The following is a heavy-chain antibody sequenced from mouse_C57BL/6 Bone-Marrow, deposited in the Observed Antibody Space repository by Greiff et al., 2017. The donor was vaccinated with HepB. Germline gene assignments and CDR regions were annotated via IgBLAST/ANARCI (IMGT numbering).Heavy chain of an antibody. D-gene: IGHD1-1*01. CDR2: INPNYGTT. CDR3: ARGYYYGSSSPWYFDV. Sequence: VQLQQPGAELVKPGASVKLSCKASGYSFTDYNMNWVKQSNGKSLEWIGVINPNYGTTSYNQKFKGKATLTVDQSSSTAYMQLNSLTSEDSAVYYCARGYYYGSSSPWYFDVWGTGTTVTVSS. V-gene: IGHV1-39*01. J-gene: IGHJ1*03. CDR1: GYSFTDYN.